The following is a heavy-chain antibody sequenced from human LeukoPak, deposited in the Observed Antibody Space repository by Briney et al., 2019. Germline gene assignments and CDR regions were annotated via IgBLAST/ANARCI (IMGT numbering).Heavy chain of an antibody. CDR2: IYYSGST. V-gene: IGHV4-39*07. CDR3: ARNPAVIHDFWSGYYLLGYYYYYYMDV. CDR1: GGSISSSSYY. Sequence: SETLSLTCTVSGGSISSSSYYWGWIRQPPGKGLEWIGSIYYSGSTYYNPSLKSRVTISVDTSKNQFSLKLSSVTAADTAVYYCARNPAVIHDFWSGYYLLGYYYYYYMDVWGKGTTVTVSS. D-gene: IGHD3-3*01. J-gene: IGHJ6*03.